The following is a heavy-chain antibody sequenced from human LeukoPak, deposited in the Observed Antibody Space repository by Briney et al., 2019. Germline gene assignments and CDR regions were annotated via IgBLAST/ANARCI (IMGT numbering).Heavy chain of an antibody. CDR1: GYTFTGYY. D-gene: IGHD1-26*01. CDR2: INPNSGGT. CDR3: ARDGDSGSYLEGY. Sequence: ASVKVSCKASGYTFTGYYMHWVRQAPGQGLEWMGWINPNSGGTNYAQKVQGRVTMTRDTSISTAYMELSRLRSDDTAVYYCARDGDSGSYLEGYWGQGTLVTVSS. J-gene: IGHJ4*02. V-gene: IGHV1-2*02.